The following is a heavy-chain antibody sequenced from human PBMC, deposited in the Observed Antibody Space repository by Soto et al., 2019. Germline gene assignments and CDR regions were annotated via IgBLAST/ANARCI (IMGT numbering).Heavy chain of an antibody. CDR3: AREYSSSWYDYFDY. J-gene: IGHJ4*02. V-gene: IGHV3-21*01. CDR1: GSTTIQSY. CDR2: ISSSSSYI. Sequence: GGSLRLSCAASGSTTIQSYMGWVRQAPGKGLEWVSSISSSSSYIYYADSVKGRFTISRDNAKNSLYLQMNSLRAEDTAVYYCAREYSSSWYDYFDYWGQGTLVTVSS. D-gene: IGHD6-13*01.